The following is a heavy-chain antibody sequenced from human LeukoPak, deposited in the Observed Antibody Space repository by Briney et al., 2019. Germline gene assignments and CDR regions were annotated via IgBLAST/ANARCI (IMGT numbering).Heavy chain of an antibody. CDR1: GYTFTNFS. CDR2: ISTTNGDT. D-gene: IGHD3-3*01. Sequence: GASVRVSCKASGYTFTNFSISWVRQAPGQGLEYMGWISTTNGDTNYALKVQGRVTMTTDASTTTAYMELRNLGSDDSGVYYCARDTVRFAPSHPERAAFDVWGQGTMVTVSS. V-gene: IGHV1-18*01. J-gene: IGHJ3*01. CDR3: ARDTVRFAPSHPERAAFDV.